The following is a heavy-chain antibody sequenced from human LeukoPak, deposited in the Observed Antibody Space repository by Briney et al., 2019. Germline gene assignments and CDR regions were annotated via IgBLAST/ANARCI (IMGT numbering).Heavy chain of an antibody. CDR1: GFTFSSYA. V-gene: IGHV4-38-2*01. Sequence: GSLRLSCAASGFTFSSYAMYWVRQAPGKGLEWIGSIYYSGSTYYNPSLKSRVTISVDTSKNQFSLKLSSVTAADTAVYYCVRLRGELLAPFIFDYWGQGTLVTVSS. CDR3: VRLRGELLAPFIFDY. D-gene: IGHD1-26*01. CDR2: IYYSGST. J-gene: IGHJ4*02.